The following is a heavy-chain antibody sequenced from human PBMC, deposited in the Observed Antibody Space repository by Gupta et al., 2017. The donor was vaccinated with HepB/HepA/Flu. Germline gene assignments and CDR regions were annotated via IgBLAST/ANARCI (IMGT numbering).Heavy chain of an antibody. D-gene: IGHD3-9*01. CDR3: ARHGGDILTGPYDAFDI. Sequence: QLQLQESGPGLVKPSETLSLTCTVSGGSISSSSYYWGWIRQPPGKGLEWIGSIYYSGSTYYNPSLKSRVTISVDTSKNQFSLKLSSVTAADTAVYYCARHGGDILTGPYDAFDIWGQGTMVTVSS. J-gene: IGHJ3*02. CDR2: IYYSGST. CDR1: GGSISSSSYY. V-gene: IGHV4-39*01.